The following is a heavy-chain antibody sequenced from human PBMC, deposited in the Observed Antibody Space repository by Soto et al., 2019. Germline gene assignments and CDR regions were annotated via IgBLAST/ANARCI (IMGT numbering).Heavy chain of an antibody. D-gene: IGHD4-17*01. CDR3: ARQWATVTTYGWFDP. J-gene: IGHJ5*02. Sequence: QVQLQESGPGLVKPSQTLSLTCTVSGGSVTSVDYYWSWIRQPSGKGLEWIGYLYYSGSTYYNPSLKSRVTISVDTSKNQFSLNLSSLTAADTAVYYCARQWATVTTYGWFDPWGQGALVTVSS. V-gene: IGHV4-30-4*01. CDR1: GGSVTSVDYY. CDR2: LYYSGST.